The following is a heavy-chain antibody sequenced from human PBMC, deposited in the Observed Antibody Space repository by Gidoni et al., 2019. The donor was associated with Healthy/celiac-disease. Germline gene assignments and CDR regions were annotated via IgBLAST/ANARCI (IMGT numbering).Heavy chain of an antibody. V-gene: IGHV1-18*01. D-gene: IGHD2-8*01. CDR2: ISAYNGNT. CDR3: ARIVLMVYAREHWFDP. J-gene: IGHJ5*02. Sequence: QVQLVQSGAEVRKPGASVKVSCKASGYTFTSYGISWVRQAPGPGLEWLGWISAYNGNTNYAQKLQGRVTMTTDTSTSTAYMELRSLRSDDTAVYYCARIVLMVYAREHWFDPWGQGTLVTVSS. CDR1: GYTFTSYG.